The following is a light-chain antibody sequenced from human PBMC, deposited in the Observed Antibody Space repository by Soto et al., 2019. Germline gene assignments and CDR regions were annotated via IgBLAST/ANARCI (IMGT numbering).Light chain of an antibody. Sequence: ALTQPASVSGSPGQSITISCSGTSSDVGGYKYVSWYQQHPGKAPKLMIYEVSYRPSGVSNRFSGSKSGSTASLTISGLQAEDEADYYCSSYTTTNTLVFGTGTKLTVL. CDR1: SSDVGGYKY. CDR2: EVS. CDR3: SSYTTTNTLV. J-gene: IGLJ1*01. V-gene: IGLV2-14*01.